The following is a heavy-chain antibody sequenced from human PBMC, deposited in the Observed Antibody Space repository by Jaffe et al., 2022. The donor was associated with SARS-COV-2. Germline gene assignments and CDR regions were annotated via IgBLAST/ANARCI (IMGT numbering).Heavy chain of an antibody. CDR3: AHLWLRSVAGTTSHNWFDP. CDR1: GFSLSTSGVG. J-gene: IGHJ5*02. D-gene: IGHD1-1*01. V-gene: IGHV2-5*02. CDR2: IYWDDDK. Sequence: QITLKESGPTLVKPTQTLTLTCTFSGFSLSTSGVGVGWIRQPPGKALEWLALIYWDDDKRYSPSLKSRLTITKDTSKNQVVLTMTNMDPVDTATYYCAHLWLRSVAGTTSHNWFDPWGQGTLVTVSS.